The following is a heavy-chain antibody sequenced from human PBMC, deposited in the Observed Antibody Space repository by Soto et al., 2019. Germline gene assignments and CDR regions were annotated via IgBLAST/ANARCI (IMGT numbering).Heavy chain of an antibody. Sequence: SETLSLTCTVSGGSISSYYWSWIRQPPGKGLEWIGYIYYSGSTNYNPSLKSRVTISVDTSKNQFSLKLSSVTAADTAVYYCARLVYDFWSEHYYYYYMDVWGKGTTVTVSS. V-gene: IGHV4-59*08. CDR3: ARLVYDFWSEHYYYYYMDV. D-gene: IGHD3-3*01. J-gene: IGHJ6*03. CDR2: IYYSGST. CDR1: GGSISSYY.